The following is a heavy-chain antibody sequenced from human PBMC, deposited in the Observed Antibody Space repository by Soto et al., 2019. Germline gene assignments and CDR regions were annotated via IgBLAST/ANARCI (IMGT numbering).Heavy chain of an antibody. CDR2: IYHSGST. D-gene: IGHD2-15*01. J-gene: IGHJ4*02. Sequence: QVQLQESGPGLVKPSQTLPLTCTVSGSSISSGSYYWSWIRQHPGKGLEWIGYIYHSGSTYYNPSLKSRATISLDTSKNQFSLKLSSVTAADTAVYYCARDYMAVVDWGQGTLVTVSS. CDR3: ARDYMAVVD. V-gene: IGHV4-31*03. CDR1: GSSISSGSYY.